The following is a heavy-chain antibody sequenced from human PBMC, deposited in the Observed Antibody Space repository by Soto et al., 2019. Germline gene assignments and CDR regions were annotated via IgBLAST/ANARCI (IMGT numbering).Heavy chain of an antibody. D-gene: IGHD2-2*01. V-gene: IGHV4-4*02. CDR2: IYHSGST. CDR3: ARGRYCSSTSCYVYAFDI. Sequence: SLTCAVSSGPISSSNWCSWVRQPPGKGLEWIGEIYHSGSTNYNPSLKSRVTISVDKSKNQFSLKLSSVTAADTAVYYCARGRYCSSTSCYVYAFDIWGQGTMVTVSS. J-gene: IGHJ3*02. CDR1: SGPISSSNW.